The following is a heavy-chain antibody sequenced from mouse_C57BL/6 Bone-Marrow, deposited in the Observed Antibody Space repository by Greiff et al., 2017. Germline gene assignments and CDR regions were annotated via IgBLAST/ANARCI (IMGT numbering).Heavy chain of an antibody. V-gene: IGHV1-64*01. Sequence: QVQLQQPGAELVKPGASVKLSCKASGYTFTSYWMHWVKQRPGQGLAWIGMIHPNSGSTNYNEKFKSKATLTVDKASSTAYMQLSSLTSEDSAVYYCARYHSLFAYWGQGTLGTVSA. J-gene: IGHJ3*01. CDR3: ARYHSLFAY. CDR1: GYTFTSYW. CDR2: IHPNSGST. D-gene: IGHD6-1*01.